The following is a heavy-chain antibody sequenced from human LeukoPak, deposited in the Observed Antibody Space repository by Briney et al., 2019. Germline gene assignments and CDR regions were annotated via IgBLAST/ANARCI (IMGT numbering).Heavy chain of an antibody. CDR2: ISYDGSNK. V-gene: IGHV3-30*18. J-gene: IGHJ4*02. Sequence: GGSLRLSCAASGFTFSSYGMHWVRQAPGKGLEWVAVISYDGSNKYYADSVKGRFTISRDNSKNTLYLQMNSLRADDTAVYYCAKDAAAAGTFDYWGQGTLVTVSS. CDR1: GFTFSSYG. D-gene: IGHD6-13*01. CDR3: AKDAAAAGTFDY.